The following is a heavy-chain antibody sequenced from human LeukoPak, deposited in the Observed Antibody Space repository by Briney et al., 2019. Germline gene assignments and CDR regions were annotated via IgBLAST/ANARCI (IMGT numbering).Heavy chain of an antibody. CDR3: ARATYYYDSSGYPPVTFEDY. CDR1: GGSISSSSYY. J-gene: IGHJ4*02. Sequence: SETLSLTCTVSGGSISSSSYYWGWIRQPPGKGLEWIGSIYYSGSTYYNPSLKSRVTISVDTSKNQFSLKLSSVTAADTAVYYCARATYYYDSSGYPPVTFEDYWGQGTLVTVSS. V-gene: IGHV4-39*07. D-gene: IGHD3-22*01. CDR2: IYYSGST.